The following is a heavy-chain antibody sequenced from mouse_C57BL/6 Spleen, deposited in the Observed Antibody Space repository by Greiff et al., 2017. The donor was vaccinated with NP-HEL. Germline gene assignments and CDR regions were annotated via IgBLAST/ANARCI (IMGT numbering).Heavy chain of an antibody. CDR2: ISSGSSTI. J-gene: IGHJ4*01. CDR1: GFTFSDYG. D-gene: IGHD1-1*01. CDR3: ARSSYFIYYAMDY. V-gene: IGHV5-17*01. Sequence: EVQGVESGGGLVKPGGSLKLSCAASGFTFSDYGMHWVRQAPEKGLEWVAYISSGSSTIYYADTVKGRFTISRDNAKNTLFLQMTSLRSEDTAMYYCARSSYFIYYAMDYWGQGTSVTVSS.